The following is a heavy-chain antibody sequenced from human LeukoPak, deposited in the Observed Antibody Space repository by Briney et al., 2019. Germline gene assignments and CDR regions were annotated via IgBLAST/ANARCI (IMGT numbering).Heavy chain of an antibody. D-gene: IGHD3-10*01. J-gene: IGHJ4*02. CDR3: AGNYGPYYFDY. Sequence: GRSLRLSCAASGFTFSNYGMHWVRQAPGKGLEWVAVIWYDGSNKYYADSVKGRFTISRDNSMNTLYLQMNSLRAEDTAVYYCAGNYGPYYFDYWGQGTLVTVSS. CDR2: IWYDGSNK. V-gene: IGHV3-33*01. CDR1: GFTFSNYG.